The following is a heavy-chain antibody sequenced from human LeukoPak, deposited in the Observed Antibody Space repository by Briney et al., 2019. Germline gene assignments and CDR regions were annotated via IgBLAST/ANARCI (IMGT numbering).Heavy chain of an antibody. Sequence: PSETLSLTCTVSGGSISSDDYYWSWIRQPPGKGLEWIGYMYYSGSTYYNPSLKSRVVISVDTSKNQFSLKLSSVTAADTAVYYCARPYYYDSRIDPWGQGILVTVSS. D-gene: IGHD3-22*01. CDR1: GGSISSDDYY. V-gene: IGHV4-30-4*01. CDR2: MYYSGST. CDR3: ARPYYYDSRIDP. J-gene: IGHJ5*02.